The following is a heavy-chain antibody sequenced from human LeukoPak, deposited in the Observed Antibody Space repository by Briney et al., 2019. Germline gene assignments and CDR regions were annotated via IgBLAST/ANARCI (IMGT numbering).Heavy chain of an antibody. Sequence: ASVKVSCKASGYTFTGYYMHWVRQAPGQGLEWMGWINPNSGGTNYAQKLQGRVTMTTDTSTSTAYMELRSLRSDDTAVYYCAGDHGSSTSCYEYWGQGTLVTVSS. D-gene: IGHD2-2*01. J-gene: IGHJ4*02. V-gene: IGHV1-2*02. CDR2: INPNSGGT. CDR1: GYTFTGYY. CDR3: AGDHGSSTSCYEY.